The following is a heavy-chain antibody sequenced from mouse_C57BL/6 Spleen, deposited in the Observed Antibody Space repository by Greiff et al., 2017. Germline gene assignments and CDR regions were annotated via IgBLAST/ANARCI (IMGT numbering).Heavy chain of an antibody. CDR3: TRDSTPIYFYGFAY. CDR1: GFTFSSYA. J-gene: IGHJ3*01. Sequence: EVKLVESGAGLVKPGGSLKLSCAASGFTFSSYAMSWVRQTPEKRLEWVAYISSGGDYIYYADTVKGRFTISRDNARNTLYLQMSSLKSEDTAMYYCTRDSTPIYFYGFAYWGQGTLVTVSA. D-gene: IGHD1-2*01. V-gene: IGHV5-9-1*02. CDR2: ISSGGDYI.